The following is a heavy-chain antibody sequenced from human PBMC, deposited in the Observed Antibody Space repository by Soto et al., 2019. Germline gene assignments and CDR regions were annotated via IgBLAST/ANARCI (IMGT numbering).Heavy chain of an antibody. J-gene: IGHJ4*02. CDR3: ARMRGLGEISPYLDY. CDR2: IYYSGRT. Sequence: QVQLQESGPGLVKPSETLSLTCSISGGSISDYQWNWIRQPPGKGLEWIGYIYYSGRTNYNPSLKSRLTRSLDTSTRQFSLRLRSVTAADTAVDYCARMRGLGEISPYLDYWGQGALVTVSS. D-gene: IGHD3-16*01. CDR1: GGSISDYQ. V-gene: IGHV4-59*01.